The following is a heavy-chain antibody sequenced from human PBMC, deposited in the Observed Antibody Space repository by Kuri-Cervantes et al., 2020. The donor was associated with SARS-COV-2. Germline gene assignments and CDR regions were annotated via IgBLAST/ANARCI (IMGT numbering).Heavy chain of an antibody. Sequence: GESLKISCVASGFTFSSYAMHWVRQAPGKGLEWVAVISYDGSNKYYADSVKGRFTISRDNSKNTLYLQMNSLRAEDTAVYYCARVSLGGERNYYYYYYMDVWGKGTTVTVSS. V-gene: IGHV3-30-3*01. CDR3: ARVSLGGERNYYYYYYMDV. CDR2: ISYDGSNK. D-gene: IGHD2-21*01. CDR1: GFTFSSYA. J-gene: IGHJ6*03.